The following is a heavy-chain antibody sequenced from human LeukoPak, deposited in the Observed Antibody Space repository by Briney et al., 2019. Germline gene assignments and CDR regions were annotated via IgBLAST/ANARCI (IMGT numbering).Heavy chain of an antibody. J-gene: IGHJ3*02. CDR3: ALASDYYDSSGYYLEI. CDR2: LVSENYQK. V-gene: IGHV1-24*01. Sequence: ASVKVSCKVSGESITELGMHWVRQSPGKGLEWMGVLVSENYQKIYAQDFQGRVTMTEDTSTDTAYMELSSLRSEDTAIYYCALASDYYDSSGYYLEIWGQGTLVTVSA. D-gene: IGHD3-22*01. CDR1: GESITELG.